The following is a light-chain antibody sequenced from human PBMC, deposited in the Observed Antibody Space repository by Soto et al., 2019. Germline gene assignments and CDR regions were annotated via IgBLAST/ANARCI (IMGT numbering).Light chain of an antibody. CDR2: EAS. V-gene: IGKV1-5*03. CDR1: QSIDRW. CDR3: QQYTCYSAET. J-gene: IGKJ1*01. Sequence: DIQMTQSPSTLSAAVGDRVTITCRASQSIDRWSAWFQQKPGKAPDLLIYEASSLESGVPSRFSGSGSGTEFTLTISSLQPDDFATYDCQQYTCYSAETFGQGTKVEIK.